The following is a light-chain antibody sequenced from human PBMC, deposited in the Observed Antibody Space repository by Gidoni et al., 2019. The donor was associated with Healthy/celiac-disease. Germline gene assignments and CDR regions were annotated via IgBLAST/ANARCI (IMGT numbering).Light chain of an antibody. CDR1: SSDVGGYNY. J-gene: IGLJ2*01. CDR3: SSYAGSSL. CDR2: EVS. Sequence: QSDLTQPPAASGSPGQSVTISCTGTSSDVGGYNYVSWYQQHPGKAPKLMIYEVSKRPSGVPDRFSGSKSGNTASLTVSGLQAEDEADYYCSSYAGSSLFGGGTKLPVL. V-gene: IGLV2-8*01.